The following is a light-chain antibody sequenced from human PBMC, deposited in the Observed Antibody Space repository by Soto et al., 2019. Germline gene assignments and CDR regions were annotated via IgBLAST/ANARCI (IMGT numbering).Light chain of an antibody. J-gene: IGLJ2*01. Sequence: QSALTQPASVSGSPGQSITISCTGTSSDVGNYNLVSWYQHHPGTAPKLMISEVSNRPSGVSNRFSGSKSGNTASLTISGLQAGDGADYYCGSYAGSNTYVVFGGGTKLPVL. CDR3: GSYAGSNTYVV. V-gene: IGLV2-23*02. CDR2: EVS. CDR1: SSDVGNYNL.